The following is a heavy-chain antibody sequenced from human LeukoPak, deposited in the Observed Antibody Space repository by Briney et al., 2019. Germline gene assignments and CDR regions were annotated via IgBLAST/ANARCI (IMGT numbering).Heavy chain of an antibody. D-gene: IGHD2-2*01. CDR1: GGSISSGNYY. CDR2: IYASGST. J-gene: IGHJ3*02. CDR3: ARVVPGYCSTTSCYDVDAFDI. Sequence: PSETLSLTCTVSGGSISSGNYYWSWIRQPAGKGLEWTGRIYASGSTNYNPSLKSRVTISVDTSKKQFSLKLSSVTAADTAVYYCARVVPGYCSTTSCYDVDAFDIWGQGTRVTVSS. V-gene: IGHV4-61*02.